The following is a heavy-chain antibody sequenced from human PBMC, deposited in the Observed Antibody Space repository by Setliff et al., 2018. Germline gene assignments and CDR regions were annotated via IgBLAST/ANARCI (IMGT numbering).Heavy chain of an antibody. V-gene: IGHV3-74*01. CDR2: IKSDGSSP. D-gene: IGHD3-22*01. CDR3: ARLALTGYDSSGYYCFDY. CDR1: GFTFSSYS. J-gene: IGHJ4*02. Sequence: LRLSCAASGFTFSSYSMHWVRQAPGKGLVWVSRIKSDGSSPNYADSVKGRFTISRDNAENTLYLQMNSLGAEDTAVYYCARLALTGYDSSGYYCFDYWGQGTLVTVSS.